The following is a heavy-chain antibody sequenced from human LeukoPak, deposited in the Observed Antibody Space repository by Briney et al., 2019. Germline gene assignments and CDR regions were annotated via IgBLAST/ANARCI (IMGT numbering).Heavy chain of an antibody. Sequence: GGSLRLSCAASGFTFSSYGMHWVRQAPGKGLEWVAHISSDVSYDHYVDSVKGRFTISRDNSKNTLYLQVDSVRGEDTAVYYCAEGGNSSINYWGQGTLVTVSS. V-gene: IGHV3-30*18. J-gene: IGHJ4*02. CDR1: GFTFSSYG. D-gene: IGHD4-11*01. CDR2: ISSDVSYD. CDR3: AEGGNSSINY.